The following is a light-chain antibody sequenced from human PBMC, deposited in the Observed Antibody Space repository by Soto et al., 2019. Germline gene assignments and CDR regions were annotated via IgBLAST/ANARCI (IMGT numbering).Light chain of an antibody. CDR2: LNSDGSH. J-gene: IGLJ2*01. CDR3: QTWGTGIRV. CDR1: SGHSSYA. V-gene: IGLV4-69*01. Sequence: QPVLTQSPSASASLGASVHLTCTLSSGHSSYAIAWHQQQPEKGPRYLMKLNSDGSHSKGDGIPDRFSGSSSGAERYLTISSLQSEDEADYYCQTWGTGIRVFGGGTKVTVL.